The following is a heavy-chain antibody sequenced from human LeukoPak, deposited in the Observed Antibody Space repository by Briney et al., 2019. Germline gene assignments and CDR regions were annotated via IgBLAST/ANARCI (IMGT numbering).Heavy chain of an antibody. CDR2: ISGSADST. D-gene: IGHD2-2*01. CDR1: GFTFSYYV. J-gene: IGHJ4*02. V-gene: IGHV3-23*01. CDR3: AKSGPYCRSTSCDYFDY. Sequence: GGSLRLSCAASGFTFSYYVMTWVRQAPGKGLEWVSAISGSADSTFYADSVKGRFTISRDNSKNALFLQMNSLRAEDTAVYYCAKSGPYCRSTSCDYFDYWGQGTLVTVSS.